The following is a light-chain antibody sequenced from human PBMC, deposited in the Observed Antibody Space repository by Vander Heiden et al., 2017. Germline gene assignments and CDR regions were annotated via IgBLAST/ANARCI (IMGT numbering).Light chain of an antibody. CDR1: SSDVGGYNY. V-gene: IGLV2-8*01. J-gene: IGLJ2*01. Sequence: SALTQPPSASGSPGQSVTISCTGTSSDVGGYNYVSWYQQHPGKAPKLMIDEVSKRPSGVPDRFSGSKSGNTASLTVSGLQAEDEADYYCSSYAVKVVFGGGTKLTVL. CDR2: EVS. CDR3: SSYAVKVV.